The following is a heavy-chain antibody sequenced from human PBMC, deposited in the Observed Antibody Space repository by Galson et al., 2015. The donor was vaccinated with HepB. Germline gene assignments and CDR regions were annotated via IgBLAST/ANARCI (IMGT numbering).Heavy chain of an antibody. J-gene: IGHJ3*02. D-gene: IGHD3/OR15-3a*01. CDR2: VHHSGAA. CDR1: GASLNTDS. CDR3: TRVFGQKCGGTTCFLGAFDI. V-gene: IGHV4-59*12. Sequence: ETLSLTCSVSGASLNTDSWTWIRQSPGQRLEWVGYVHHSGAATYTPSLNSRVTMSIDTSKNHFSLNLRSVTAADTAMYFCTRVFGQKCGGTTCFLGAFDIWGPGTRVSVSS.